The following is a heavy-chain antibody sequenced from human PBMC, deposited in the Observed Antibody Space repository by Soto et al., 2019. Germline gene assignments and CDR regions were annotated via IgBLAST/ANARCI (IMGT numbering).Heavy chain of an antibody. CDR1: GDSVSSNIAA. CDR2: TKYRSKWYT. D-gene: IGHD1-1*01. CDR3: AREGSGNWTYYFDI. V-gene: IGHV6-1*01. Sequence: SQTLSLTCAISGDSVSSNIAAWNWVRQSPSRGLEWLGRTKYRSKWYTDYATSVKSRISINPDTYKNQVSLQLNSVTPEDTAVYYCAREGSGNWTYYFDIWGQGILVTVSS. J-gene: IGHJ4*02.